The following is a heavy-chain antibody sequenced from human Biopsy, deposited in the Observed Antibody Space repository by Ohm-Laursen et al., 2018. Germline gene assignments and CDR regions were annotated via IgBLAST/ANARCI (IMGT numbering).Heavy chain of an antibody. Sequence: SDTLSLTCTVSGDSITSYFWNWIRQAPGKGLEWIGHISYTGYTSYNASLKSRVTISVDTSRNHFSLRLSSLTAADTAVYYCARGSNDFGGLYFPRWGQGTLLTVSS. J-gene: IGHJ4*02. CDR2: ISYTGYT. CDR3: ARGSNDFGGLYFPR. V-gene: IGHV4-59*07. D-gene: IGHD4-23*01. CDR1: GDSITSYF.